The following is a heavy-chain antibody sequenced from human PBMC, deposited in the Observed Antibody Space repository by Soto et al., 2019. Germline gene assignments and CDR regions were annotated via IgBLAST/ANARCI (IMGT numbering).Heavy chain of an antibody. J-gene: IGHJ4*01. CDR2: ISYDGSNK. V-gene: IGHV3-30*03. Sequence: PGGSLRLSCAASGFTFSSYGMHWVRQAPGKGLEWVAVISYDGSNKYYADSVKGRFTISRDNSKNTLYLQMNSLRAEDTAVYYCPRSWPEYWGHGTLVTVSS. D-gene: IGHD6-13*01. CDR3: PRSWPEY. CDR1: GFTFSSYG.